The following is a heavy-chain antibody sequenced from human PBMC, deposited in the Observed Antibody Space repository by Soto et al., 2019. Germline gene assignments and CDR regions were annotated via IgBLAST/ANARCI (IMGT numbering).Heavy chain of an antibody. Sequence: VQLVQSGAEVKKPGASVKVSCKASGFTFTSYDVNWVRQATGQGLEWMGWMNPNNGNTGYSQKFQGRVTLTRNTSISAAYMELSSLRSEDTAVYYCAITYYYDTSGREEAFDIWGQGTMVTVSS. CDR2: MNPNNGNT. CDR1: GFTFTSYD. V-gene: IGHV1-8*01. J-gene: IGHJ3*02. CDR3: AITYYYDTSGREEAFDI. D-gene: IGHD3-22*01.